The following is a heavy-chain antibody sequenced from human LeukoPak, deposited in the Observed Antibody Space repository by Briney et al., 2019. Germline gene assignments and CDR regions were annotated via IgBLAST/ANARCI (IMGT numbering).Heavy chain of an antibody. CDR2: IDWEDDK. J-gene: IGHJ4*02. CDR1: GFSLTTNQMC. D-gene: IGHD1-1*01. CDR3: ARVDWTYVYFDY. Sequence: ESGPALVKPTQTLTLTCTFSGFSLTTNQMCVSWLRQPPGKALEWLARIDWEDDKYYSTSLQTRLTISKDTSKNQVVLTMTNMDPVDTAIYYCARVDWTYVYFDYWGQGTLVTVSS. V-gene: IGHV2-70*11.